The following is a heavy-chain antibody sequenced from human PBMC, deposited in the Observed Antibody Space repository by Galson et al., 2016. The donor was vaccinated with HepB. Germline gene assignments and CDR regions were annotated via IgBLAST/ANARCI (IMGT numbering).Heavy chain of an antibody. CDR1: GGTFSSYA. CDR2: IIPIFDSA. D-gene: IGHD3-10*01. V-gene: IGHV1-69*13. J-gene: IGHJ4*02. CDR3: ARGGTYFGSGTYRLDY. Sequence: VTVSCKASGGTFSSYALSWVRQAPGQGLEWMGGIIPIFDSANYAQNFQGRVTITADESTSTTYMELSSLRSEDTAVYYCARGGTYFGSGTYRLDYWGQGTLVTVSS.